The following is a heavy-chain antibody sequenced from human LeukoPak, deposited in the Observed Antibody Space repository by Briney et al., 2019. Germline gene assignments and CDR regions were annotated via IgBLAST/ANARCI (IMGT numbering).Heavy chain of an antibody. CDR3: ARLRTTVTSPYDH. CDR1: GLTFSSYS. J-gene: IGHJ4*02. V-gene: IGHV3-21*06. Sequence: GGSLRLSCAASGLTFSSYSMNWVRQAPGKGLEWVSSISSSSTYIYYADSVKGRFTISRDNAKNSLYLQMNSLRAEDTAVYYCARLRTTVTSPYDHWGQGTLVTVSS. CDR2: ISSSSTYI. D-gene: IGHD4-17*01.